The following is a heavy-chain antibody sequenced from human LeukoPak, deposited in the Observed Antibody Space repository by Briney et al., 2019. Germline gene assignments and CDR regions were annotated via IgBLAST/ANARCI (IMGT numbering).Heavy chain of an antibody. D-gene: IGHD3-3*01. CDR1: GYTFTSYD. CDR2: MNPNSGNT. J-gene: IGHJ6*02. V-gene: IGHV1-8*01. CDR3: ARGELERFLEWLTQKNGMDV. Sequence: ASVKVSCKASGYTFTSYDINWVRQATGQGLEWMGWMNPNSGNTGYAQKFQGRVTMTRNTSISTAYMELSSLRSEDTAVYYCARGELERFLEWLTQKNGMDVWGQGTTVTVSS.